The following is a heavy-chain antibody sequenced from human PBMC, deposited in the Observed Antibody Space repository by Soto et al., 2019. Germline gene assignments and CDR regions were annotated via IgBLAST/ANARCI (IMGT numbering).Heavy chain of an antibody. CDR2: INHSGST. V-gene: IGHV4-34*01. CDR1: GGSFSGYY. J-gene: IGHJ4*02. D-gene: IGHD2-15*01. Sequence: WETLSLTCAVYGGSFSGYYWSWIRQPPGKGLEWIGEINHSGSTNYNPSLKSRVTISVDTSKNQFSLKLSSVTAADTAVYYCARGQGGYWGQGTLVTVSS. CDR3: ARGQGGY.